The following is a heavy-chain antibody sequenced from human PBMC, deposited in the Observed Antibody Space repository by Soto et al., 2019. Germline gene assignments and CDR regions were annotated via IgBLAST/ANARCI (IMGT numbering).Heavy chain of an antibody. CDR1: GFRFSDHS. J-gene: IGHJ4*02. CDR2: ITSSGDSI. V-gene: IGHV3-48*02. CDR3: ARLPKGSTVTS. Sequence: EVQLVESGGGSVHQGGSVRLACAASGFRFSDHSMNWVRQAPGKGLEWVSYITSSGDSIYYADSVKGRFTVSRDNAKNSLFLQMNGLRDEDTAVYYCARLPKGSTVTSWGQGTLVTVSS. D-gene: IGHD4-17*01.